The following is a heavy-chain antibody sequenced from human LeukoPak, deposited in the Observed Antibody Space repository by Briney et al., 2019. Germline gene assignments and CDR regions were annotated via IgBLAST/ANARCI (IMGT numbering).Heavy chain of an antibody. CDR1: GGSFSGYY. J-gene: IGHJ3*02. CDR3: ARQILAISYSSGWDDAAFDI. Sequence: SETLSLTCAVYGGSFSGYYWSWIRQPPGKGLEWIGEINHSGSTNYNPSLKSRVTISVDTSKNQFSLKLSSVTAADTAVYYCARQILAISYSSGWDDAAFDIWGQGTMVTVSS. CDR2: INHSGST. D-gene: IGHD6-19*01. V-gene: IGHV4-34*01.